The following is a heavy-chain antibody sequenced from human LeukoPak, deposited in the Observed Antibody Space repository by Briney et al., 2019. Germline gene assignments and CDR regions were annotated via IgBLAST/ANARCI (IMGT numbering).Heavy chain of an antibody. Sequence: ASVKVSCKSSGYTFSGYYFHWVRQAPGQGLEWMGWINPNTGGTFYAQKFEGRVTMTRDTSVRTAYMEVLRLRSDDTAVYYCARDLGRATTAMGSWFVPWGQGTLVTVSS. D-gene: IGHD2-2*01. J-gene: IGHJ5*02. CDR1: GYTFSGYY. CDR2: INPNTGGT. V-gene: IGHV1-2*02. CDR3: ARDLGRATTAMGSWFVP.